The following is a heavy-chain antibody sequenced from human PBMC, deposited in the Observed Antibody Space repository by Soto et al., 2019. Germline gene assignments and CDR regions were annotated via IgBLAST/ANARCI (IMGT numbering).Heavy chain of an antibody. CDR2: IYYSGST. D-gene: IGHD2-2*01. Sequence: QVQLQESGPGLVKPSKTLSLTCTVSGGSISSYYWSWIRQPPGKGLEWIGYIYYSGSTNYNPSLKSRVSISVDTSKNQFSLKLSSVTAADTAVYYCARDAGKNYYCPAAPLTTSYGMDVRGQGTTVTVSS. J-gene: IGHJ6*02. V-gene: IGHV4-59*01. CDR1: GGSISSYY. CDR3: ARDAGKNYYCPAAPLTTSYGMDV.